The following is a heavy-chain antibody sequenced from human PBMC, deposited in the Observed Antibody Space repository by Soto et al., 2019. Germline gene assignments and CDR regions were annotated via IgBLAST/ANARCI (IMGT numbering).Heavy chain of an antibody. Sequence: PGGSLRLSCAASGFTFSSYDMHWVRQATGKGLEWVSAIGTAGDTYYPGSVKGRFTISRENAKNTLYLQMNSLRAEDTAVYFCAREPLWSGTLPLDAFDLWGQGTMVTVSS. CDR2: IGTAGDT. J-gene: IGHJ3*01. V-gene: IGHV3-13*01. D-gene: IGHD3-3*01. CDR1: GFTFSSYD. CDR3: AREPLWSGTLPLDAFDL.